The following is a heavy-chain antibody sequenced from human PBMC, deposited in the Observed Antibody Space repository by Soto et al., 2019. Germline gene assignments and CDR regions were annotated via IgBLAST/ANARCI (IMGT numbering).Heavy chain of an antibody. Sequence: EVQLVESGGGLVRPGGSLRLSCAASGFTFSDYSMNWVRQAPGKGLEWVSFITSSSSYIYYADSVKGRFTISRDNAKNSLYMEHSSLRDDDTAMYFCSRDSAGYNSAWDEAYYMYVWGKGITVTVS. CDR3: SRDSAGYNSAWDEAYYMYV. V-gene: IGHV3-21*01. D-gene: IGHD6-19*01. CDR2: ITSSSSYI. CDR1: GFTFSDYS. J-gene: IGHJ6*03.